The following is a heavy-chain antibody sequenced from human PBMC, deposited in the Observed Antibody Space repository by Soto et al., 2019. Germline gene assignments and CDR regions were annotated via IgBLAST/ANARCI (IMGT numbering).Heavy chain of an antibody. D-gene: IGHD3-3*02. CDR3: VKDEGIEAMDV. Sequence: EGSLRLSCVTSGFTFSRNTMNWVRQAPGKGLEWVASITSSGSYVYYADSVKGRFSASRDNAKNSLSLQMDSLRPDDTAIYFCVKDEGIEAMDVWGQGTTVTVSS. CDR2: ITSSGSYV. J-gene: IGHJ6*02. V-gene: IGHV3-21*01. CDR1: GFTFSRNT.